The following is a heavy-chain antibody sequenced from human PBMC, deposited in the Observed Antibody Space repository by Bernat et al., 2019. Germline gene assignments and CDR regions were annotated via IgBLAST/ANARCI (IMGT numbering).Heavy chain of an antibody. CDR2: ISSSSSYT. Sequence: QVQLVESGGGLVKPGGSLRLSCAASGFTFSDYYMSWIRRAPGKGLEWVSYISSSSSYTNYADSVKGRFTISRDNAKNSLYLQMNSLRAEDTAVYYCARDSIAAVAGVFDYWGQGTLVTVSS. J-gene: IGHJ4*02. CDR3: ARDSIAAVAGVFDY. D-gene: IGHD6-19*01. CDR1: GFTFSDYY. V-gene: IGHV3-11*05.